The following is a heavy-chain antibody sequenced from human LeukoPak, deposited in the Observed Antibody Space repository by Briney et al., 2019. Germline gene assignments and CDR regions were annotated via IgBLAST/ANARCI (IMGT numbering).Heavy chain of an antibody. Sequence: GGSLRLSCTASGFTFSNYVITWVRQAPGKGLEWVSGISDSGGSTYYADSVKGRFTISRDNSKNTVYLQINSLRAEDTAVYYCAKGHSLGGFDYWGQGTLVTVSS. V-gene: IGHV3-23*01. CDR1: GFTFSNYV. J-gene: IGHJ4*02. D-gene: IGHD6-13*01. CDR3: AKGHSLGGFDY. CDR2: ISDSGGST.